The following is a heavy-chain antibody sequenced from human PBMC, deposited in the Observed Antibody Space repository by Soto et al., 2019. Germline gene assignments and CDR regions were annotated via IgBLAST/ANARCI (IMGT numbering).Heavy chain of an antibody. CDR3: AKGRSYYYYYGVDV. Sequence: GGSLRLSCAASGFTFSSYVMHWVRQAPGKGLEYVSAISSNGGSTYYANSVKGRFTISRDNSKSTLYLQMNSLRAEDTALYYCAKGRSYYYYYGVDVWGQGTTVTVSS. V-gene: IGHV3-64*01. CDR1: GFTFSSYV. J-gene: IGHJ6*02. CDR2: ISSNGGST.